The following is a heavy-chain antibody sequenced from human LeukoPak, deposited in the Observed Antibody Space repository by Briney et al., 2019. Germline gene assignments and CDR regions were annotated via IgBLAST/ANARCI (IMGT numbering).Heavy chain of an antibody. CDR2: IWYDGSNK. D-gene: IGHD1-26*01. Sequence: GGSLRLSCAASGFTFDDYAMHWVRQAPGKGLEWVAVIWYDGSNKYYADSVKGRFTISRDNSKNTLYLQMNSLRAEDTAVYYCARGATVGASPPDGFDYWGQGTLVTVSS. J-gene: IGHJ4*02. CDR3: ARGATVGASPPDGFDY. CDR1: GFTFDDYA. V-gene: IGHV3-33*08.